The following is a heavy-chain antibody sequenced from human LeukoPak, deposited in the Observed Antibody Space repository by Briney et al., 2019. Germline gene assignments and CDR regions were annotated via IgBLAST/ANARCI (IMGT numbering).Heavy chain of an antibody. D-gene: IGHD6-19*01. J-gene: IGHJ4*02. V-gene: IGHV1-8*01. Sequence: ASVKVSCKASGYTFTSYDINWVRQATGQGLEWMGWMNPNSGNTGYAQKFQGRVTMTRDMSTSTVYMELSSLRSEDTAVYYCARVSGHSSGWYVFDYWGQGTLVTVSS. CDR1: GYTFTSYD. CDR3: ARVSGHSSGWYVFDY. CDR2: MNPNSGNT.